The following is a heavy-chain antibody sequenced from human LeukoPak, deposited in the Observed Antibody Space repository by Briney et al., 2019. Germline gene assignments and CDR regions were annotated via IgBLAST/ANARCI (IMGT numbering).Heavy chain of an antibody. D-gene: IGHD3-9*01. J-gene: IGHJ4*02. CDR3: ARADILTGYYAVDY. Sequence: SENLSLNCTVSGGSIGSDGYSWTWIRQHPGTGLDWIGYIYYSGSTYYNPSLKSRVIISVDTSKNQFSLKLSSVTAADTAVYYCARADILTGYYAVDYWGQGTLVTVSS. V-gene: IGHV4-31*03. CDR2: IYYSGST. CDR1: GGSIGSDGYS.